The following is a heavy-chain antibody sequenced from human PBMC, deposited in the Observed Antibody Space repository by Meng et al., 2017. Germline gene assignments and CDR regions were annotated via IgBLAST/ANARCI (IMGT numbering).Heavy chain of an antibody. CDR3: ARDPRITGTTLPDY. J-gene: IGHJ4*02. D-gene: IGHD1-7*01. Sequence: QVQLVQSGAEVKKPGASVKVSCKASGYTFTSYAMHWVRQAPGQRLEWMGWINAGNGNTKYSQKLQGRVTMTTDTSTSTAYMELRSLRSDDTAVYYCARDPRITGTTLPDYWGQGTLVTVSS. CDR2: INAGNGNT. CDR1: GYTFTSYA. V-gene: IGHV1-3*01.